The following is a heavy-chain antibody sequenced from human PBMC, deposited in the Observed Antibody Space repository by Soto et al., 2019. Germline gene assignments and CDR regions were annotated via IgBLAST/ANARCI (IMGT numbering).Heavy chain of an antibody. Sequence: PSETLSLTCAVYGGSFSGYYWSWIRQPPGKGLEWIGEINHSGSTNYNPSLKSRVTISVDTSKNQFSLKLSSVTAADTAVYYCARSRGYSYGLPDYWGQGTLVTVSS. J-gene: IGHJ4*02. CDR1: GGSFSGYY. CDR2: INHSGST. CDR3: ARSRGYSYGLPDY. V-gene: IGHV4-34*01. D-gene: IGHD5-18*01.